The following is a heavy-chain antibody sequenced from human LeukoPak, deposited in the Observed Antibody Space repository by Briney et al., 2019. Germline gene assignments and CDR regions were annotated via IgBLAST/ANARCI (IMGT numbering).Heavy chain of an antibody. CDR2: IIPIFGTA. Sequence: ASVKVSCKASGGTFSSYAISWVRQAPGQGLEWMGGIIPIFGTANYAQKFKGRVTITTDESKSTAYMELSSLRSEDTAVYYCARSVGYCSSTSCYGEYYYYYMDVWGKGTTVTVSS. D-gene: IGHD2-2*01. CDR3: ARSVGYCSSTSCYGEYYYYYMDV. V-gene: IGHV1-69*05. J-gene: IGHJ6*03. CDR1: GGTFSSYA.